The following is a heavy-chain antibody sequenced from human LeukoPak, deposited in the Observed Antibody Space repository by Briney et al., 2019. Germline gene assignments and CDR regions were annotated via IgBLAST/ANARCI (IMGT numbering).Heavy chain of an antibody. CDR2: INHSGST. Sequence: SETLSLTCAVYGGSFSGYYWSWIRQPPGKGLEWIGEINHSGSTNYNPSLKSRVTISVDTSKNQFSLKLSSVTAADTAVYYCALCFGEFNNWFDPWGQGTLVTVSS. D-gene: IGHD3-10*01. V-gene: IGHV4-34*01. CDR1: GGSFSGYY. J-gene: IGHJ5*02. CDR3: ALCFGEFNNWFDP.